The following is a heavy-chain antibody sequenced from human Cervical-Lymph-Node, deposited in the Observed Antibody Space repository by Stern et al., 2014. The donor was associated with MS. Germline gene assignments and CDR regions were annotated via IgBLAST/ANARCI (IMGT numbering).Heavy chain of an antibody. CDR2: IYHCEFDT. D-gene: IGHD7-27*01. CDR1: GYNFDSYW. Sequence: VQLVKSGAEVKKPGESLKISCKGSGYNFDSYWIGWVRQMPGKGLEWMGIIYHCEFDTKYSPSFQSLFTISADKSISTAYLQWNSLKASDTAMYYCARQSDRWGNLNWGQGTLVTVSS. CDR3: ARQSDRWGNLN. V-gene: IGHV5-51*01. J-gene: IGHJ4*02.